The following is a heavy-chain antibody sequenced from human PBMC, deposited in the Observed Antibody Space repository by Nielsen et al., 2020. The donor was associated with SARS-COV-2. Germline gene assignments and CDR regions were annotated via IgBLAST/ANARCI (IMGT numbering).Heavy chain of an antibody. V-gene: IGHV3-23*01. J-gene: IGHJ5*02. CDR1: GFPFNIFD. D-gene: IGHD3-10*01. CDR3: TKGGWLDD. Sequence: GESLKISCAASGFPFNIFDMSWVRQAPGKGLEWVSFNSGKDDSTHYAESVKGRFTISRDNSKNTVYLQMNSLRAEDTALYHCTKGGWLDDWGQGTPVTVSS. CDR2: NSGKDDST.